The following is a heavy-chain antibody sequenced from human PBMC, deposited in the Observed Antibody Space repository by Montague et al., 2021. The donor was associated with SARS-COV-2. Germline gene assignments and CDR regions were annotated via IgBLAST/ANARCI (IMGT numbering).Heavy chain of an antibody. Sequence: SLRLSCAASGFTFSSYAMHWVRQAPGNGLEWVAVISYDGSNKYYADSVKGRFTISRDNSKNTLYLQMNSLRAEDTAVYYCARVYGGSYRGRIDYWGQGTLVTVSS. CDR2: ISYDGSNK. D-gene: IGHD1-26*01. J-gene: IGHJ4*02. V-gene: IGHV3-30-3*01. CDR1: GFTFSSYA. CDR3: ARVYGGSYRGRIDY.